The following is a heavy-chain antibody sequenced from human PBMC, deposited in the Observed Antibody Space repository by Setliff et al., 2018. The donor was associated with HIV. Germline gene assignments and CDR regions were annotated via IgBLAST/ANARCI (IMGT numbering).Heavy chain of an antibody. CDR1: GGSFSDDY. V-gene: IGHV4-34*01. CDR2: VDHSGRS. D-gene: IGHD3-10*02. Sequence: PSETLSLTCAVYGGSFSDDYWSLIRQPPGRGMEWIGEVDHSGRSNYNPSLKSRVLMAIDASKSQISLNLTSISAADTAVYYCAKCSGRFGVVTWFDSRGHGMLVTVSS. CDR3: AKCSGRFGVVTWFDS. J-gene: IGHJ5*01.